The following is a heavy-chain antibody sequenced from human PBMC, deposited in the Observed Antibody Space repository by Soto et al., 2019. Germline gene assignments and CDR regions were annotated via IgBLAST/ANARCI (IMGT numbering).Heavy chain of an antibody. CDR1: GYSISNGDY. J-gene: IGHJ4*02. CDR3: ARNTSTYFDS. CDR2: VYYSGST. Sequence: SETLSLTCAVSGYSISNGDYWGWIRQAPGKGLEWIGSVYYSGSTHYEPSLRGRIAISVDSLKNQFSLRLTSVTAADTAMYFCARNTSTYFDSWGPGIPVTVSS. V-gene: IGHV4-38-2*01.